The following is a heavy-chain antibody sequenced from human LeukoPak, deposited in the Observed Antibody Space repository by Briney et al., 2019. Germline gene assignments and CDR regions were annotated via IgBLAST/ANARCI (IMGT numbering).Heavy chain of an antibody. Sequence: GGSLRLSCAASGFTFSSYAMHWVRQAPGKGLEWVAVISYDGSNKYYADSVKGRFTISRDNSKNTLYLQMNSLRAEDTAVYYCAREELELRFDYWGQGTLVTVSS. V-gene: IGHV3-30*04. J-gene: IGHJ4*02. CDR2: ISYDGSNK. D-gene: IGHD1-7*01. CDR3: AREELELRFDY. CDR1: GFTFSSYA.